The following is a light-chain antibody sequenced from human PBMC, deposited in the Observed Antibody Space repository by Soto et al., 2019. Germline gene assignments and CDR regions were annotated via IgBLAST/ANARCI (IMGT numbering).Light chain of an antibody. CDR3: QQYKSWPPIT. V-gene: IGKV3-20*01. CDR1: QSVSSSY. J-gene: IGKJ5*01. CDR2: GAS. Sequence: EIVLTQSPGTLSLSPGERATLSCRASQSVSSSYLAWYQQKPGQAPRLLIYGASSRATGIPDRFSGSGSGTDFTLTISRLKSEDYAVYYCQQYKSWPPITFGQGTLLEIK.